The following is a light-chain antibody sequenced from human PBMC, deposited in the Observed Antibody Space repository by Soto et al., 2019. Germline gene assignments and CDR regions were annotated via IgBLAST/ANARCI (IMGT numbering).Light chain of an antibody. CDR1: QSISTW. V-gene: IGKV1-5*01. Sequence: DIQMTQSPSTLSASVGDRVIITCRASQSISTWLAWYQQKPGKAPKLLIYDASSLESGVPSRFRGSGSGTQFTITITSLQPDDFATYYCQQYNSYSYTFGQGTKLEIK. CDR3: QQYNSYSYT. CDR2: DAS. J-gene: IGKJ2*01.